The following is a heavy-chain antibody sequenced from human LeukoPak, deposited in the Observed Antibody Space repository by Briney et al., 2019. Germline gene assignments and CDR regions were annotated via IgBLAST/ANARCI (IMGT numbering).Heavy chain of an antibody. CDR1: GGSISSYY. CDR2: IYYSGST. CDR3: ARALYDSSGFVDY. J-gene: IGHJ4*02. V-gene: IGHV4-59*01. D-gene: IGHD3-22*01. Sequence: SETLSLTCTVSGGSISSYYWSWIRQPPGKGLEWIGYIYYSGSTNYNPSLKSRVTISVDTSKNQFSLKLSSVTAAGTAVYYCARALYDSSGFVDYWGQGTLVTVSS.